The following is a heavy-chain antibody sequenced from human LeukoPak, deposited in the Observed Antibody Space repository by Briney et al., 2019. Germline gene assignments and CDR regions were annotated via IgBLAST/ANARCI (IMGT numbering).Heavy chain of an antibody. Sequence: GGSLRLSCAASGFTFDDYAMHWVRQAPGKGLEWVSGISWNSGSIGHADSVKGQFTISRDNAKKSLYLQMSSLRAEDTALYYCAKDTYSSTLGGFDPWGQGTLVTVSS. J-gene: IGHJ5*02. V-gene: IGHV3-9*01. CDR1: GFTFDDYA. CDR3: AKDTYSSTLGGFDP. CDR2: ISWNSGSI. D-gene: IGHD6-13*01.